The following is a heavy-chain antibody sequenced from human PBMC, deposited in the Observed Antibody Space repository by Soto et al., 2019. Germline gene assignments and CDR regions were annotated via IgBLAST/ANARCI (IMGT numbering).Heavy chain of an antibody. CDR3: GRESGDAWDYEAY. Sequence: QVQPQESGPGLVKPLETLSLTCTVSGGSISSYRWSWIRQPAWKGLEWIGRINTRGNTNYNPSLGRGVGGGMERAGRRGGGGRGSGSGGEAAGCWCGRESGDAWDYEAYWGQGTPVTVSS. CDR1: GGSISSYR. CDR2: INTRGNT. V-gene: IGHV4-4*07. D-gene: IGHD1-7*01. J-gene: IGHJ4*02.